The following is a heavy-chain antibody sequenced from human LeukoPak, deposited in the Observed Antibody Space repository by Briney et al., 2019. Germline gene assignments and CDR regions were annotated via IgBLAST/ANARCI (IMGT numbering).Heavy chain of an antibody. V-gene: IGHV3-23*01. J-gene: IGHJ5*02. D-gene: IGHD4-17*01. CDR2: ISGSGGST. Sequence: GGSLRLSCAASGFTFSSYAMSWVRQAPGKGLEWVSAISGSGGSTYYADSVKGRFTISRDNSKNTLYLQMNNLRAEDTAVYYCAKAGDYGDFNWFDPWGQGTLVTVSS. CDR1: GFTFSSYA. CDR3: AKAGDYGDFNWFDP.